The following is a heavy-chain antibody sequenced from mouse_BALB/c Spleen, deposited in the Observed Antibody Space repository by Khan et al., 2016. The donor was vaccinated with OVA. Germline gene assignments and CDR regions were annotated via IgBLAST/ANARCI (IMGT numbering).Heavy chain of an antibody. CDR3: VRDGAYHRNDGWFAY. V-gene: IGHV1-4*01. CDR1: GYTFFSYT. D-gene: IGHD2-14*01. Sequence: VQLQESGAELARPGASVKMSCKASGYTFFSYTIHWIKKRPGQGLEWIGYINPSNGYTNYNQKFKDKATLTTDKSSTIAYLQLSSLTSDDSAVYNCVRDGAYHRNDGWFAYWGQGTLVTVSA. J-gene: IGHJ3*01. CDR2: INPSNGYT.